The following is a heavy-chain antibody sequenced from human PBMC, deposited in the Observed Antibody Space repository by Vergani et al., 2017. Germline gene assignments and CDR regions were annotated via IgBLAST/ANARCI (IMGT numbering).Heavy chain of an antibody. CDR1: GFTFSSYA. Sequence: EVQLLESGGGLVQPGGSLRLSCAASGFTFSSYALSWVRQAPGKGLEWVSAISGSGGSTYYADSVKGRFTISRDNSKHTLYLQMNSLRAEDTAVYYCAKGGTWTYYDFWGGYFHFDYWGQGTLVTXSS. D-gene: IGHD3-3*01. J-gene: IGHJ4*02. CDR2: ISGSGGST. CDR3: AKGGTWTYYDFWGGYFHFDY. V-gene: IGHV3-23*01.